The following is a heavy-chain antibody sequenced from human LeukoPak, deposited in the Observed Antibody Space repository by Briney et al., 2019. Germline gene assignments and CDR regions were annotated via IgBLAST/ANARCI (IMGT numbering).Heavy chain of an antibody. CDR2: ISSSGRTF. Sequence: GGSLRLSCAASGFTFSSYEMNWVRQAPGKGLEWVSYISSSGRTFYYADSVKGRFTISRDNGKNSLYLQMNSLRVEDTAVYYCARDSRGSSWFFGYWGQGALVTVSS. D-gene: IGHD6-13*01. CDR3: ARDSRGSSWFFGY. J-gene: IGHJ4*02. CDR1: GFTFSSYE. V-gene: IGHV3-48*03.